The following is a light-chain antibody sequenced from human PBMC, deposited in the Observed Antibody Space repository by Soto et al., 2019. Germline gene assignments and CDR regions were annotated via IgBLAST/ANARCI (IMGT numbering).Light chain of an antibody. V-gene: IGLV2-14*03. CDR3: SSFTADNTQV. J-gene: IGLJ1*01. CDR1: GSDVGGYNY. Sequence: ALTQPASVSGSPGQPLTISCAGSGSDVGGYNYVSWYQQHPGKAPKLIIYDVSSRPSGVSIRFSGSKSVNTASLTISGLQAEDEADYYCSSFTADNTQVFGTGTKLTVL. CDR2: DVS.